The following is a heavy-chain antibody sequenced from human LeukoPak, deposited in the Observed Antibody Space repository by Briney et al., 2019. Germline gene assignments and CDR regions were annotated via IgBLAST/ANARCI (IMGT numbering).Heavy chain of an antibody. CDR3: ARDNDGIVVVPAAIYVDV. CDR1: GGTFSSYT. V-gene: IGHV1-69*04. Sequence: SVRVSCKASGGTFSSYTISWVRQAPGQGLEWMGRIIPILGIANYAQKFQGRVTITADKSTSTAYMELSSLRSEDTAVYYCARDNDGIVVVPAAIYVDVWGKGTTVTVSS. CDR2: IIPILGIA. D-gene: IGHD2-2*01. J-gene: IGHJ6*03.